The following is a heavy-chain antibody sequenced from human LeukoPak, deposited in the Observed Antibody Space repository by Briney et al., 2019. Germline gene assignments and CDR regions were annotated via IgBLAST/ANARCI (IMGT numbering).Heavy chain of an antibody. D-gene: IGHD2-21*01. CDR2: ISDSGGRP. CDR1: GIPLRNYG. CDR3: AKRGVVIRVILVGFHKEAYCFDS. V-gene: IGHV3-23*01. Sequence: GGSLRLPCAVPGIPLRNYGMTWVRQAPGKGLEWVAGISDSGGRPNYADLVKGRFTISRDNANNTLYLQMNSLSADYKAVYFCAKRGVVIRVILVGFHKEAYCFDSWGQGALVTVSS. J-gene: IGHJ4*02.